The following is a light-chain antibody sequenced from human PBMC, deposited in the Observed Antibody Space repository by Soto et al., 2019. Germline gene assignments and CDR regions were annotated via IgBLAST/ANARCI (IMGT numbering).Light chain of an antibody. CDR3: LQDYAYPRT. CDR2: AAS. J-gene: IGKJ1*01. CDR1: QGIRDE. Sequence: AIQMTQSPSSLSASVGDRVTITCRASQGIRDELGWYQQKAGKAPNLLISAASRLQSGVPSRFSGRGSGTDFTLTISSLQPEDFGTYYCLQDYAYPRTFGQGTKVDIK. V-gene: IGKV1-6*01.